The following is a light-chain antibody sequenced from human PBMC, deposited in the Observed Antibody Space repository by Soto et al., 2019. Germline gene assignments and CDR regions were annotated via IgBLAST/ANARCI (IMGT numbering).Light chain of an antibody. V-gene: IGLV2-18*02. CDR2: EVS. CDR3: SSYTSSSTLL. J-gene: IGLJ2*01. Sequence: QSALTQPPSVSGSPGQSVTISCTGTSSDVGSYNRVSWYQQPPGTAPKLMIYEVSNRASGVPDRFSGSKSGNTASLTISGLQPEDEADYYCSSYTSSSTLLFGGGTKLTVL. CDR1: SSDVGSYNR.